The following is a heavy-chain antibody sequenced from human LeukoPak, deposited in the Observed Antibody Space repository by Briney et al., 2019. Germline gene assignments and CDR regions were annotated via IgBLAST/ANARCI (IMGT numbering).Heavy chain of an antibody. Sequence: SETLSLTCAVSGXSISGGHWWSWVRQPPMKGLEWIGEIYQSGSTNYNPSLNSRVTISIDKSKNQFSLKLTSVTAADTAVYYCARGISPGSGWFFNIWGQGTVVSVSS. CDR1: GXSISGGHW. CDR2: IYQSGST. CDR3: ARGISPGSGWFFNI. V-gene: IGHV4-4*02. D-gene: IGHD6-19*01. J-gene: IGHJ3*02.